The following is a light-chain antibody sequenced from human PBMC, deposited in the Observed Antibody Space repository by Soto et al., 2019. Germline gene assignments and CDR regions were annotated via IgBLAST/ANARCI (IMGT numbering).Light chain of an antibody. V-gene: IGLV1-51*01. CDR2: DND. J-gene: IGLJ3*02. CDR3: ATWDISLTAVL. CDR1: TSNIAINY. Sequence: QSVLTQPPSVSAPPGQKVTISCSGSTSNIAINYVSWYQKVPGTAPTLLIYDNDKRPSGIPDRFSASKSGTAATLDISGLQTGDEADYYCATWDISLTAVLFGGGTKLTGL.